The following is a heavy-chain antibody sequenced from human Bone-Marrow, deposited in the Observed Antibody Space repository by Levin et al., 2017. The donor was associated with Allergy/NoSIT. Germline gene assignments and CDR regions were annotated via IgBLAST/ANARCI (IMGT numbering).Heavy chain of an antibody. Sequence: GGSLRLSCAASGFTFDDYAMHWVRQPPGKGLEWVSGISWNSDRIEYADSVKGRFTISRDNAKNSFYLQMNSLRSDDTALYYCARDPLYSGSFKFDSWGQGTLVTVSS. CDR3: ARDPLYSGSFKFDS. CDR2: ISWNSDRI. CDR1: GFTFDDYA. J-gene: IGHJ4*02. V-gene: IGHV3-9*01. D-gene: IGHD1-26*01.